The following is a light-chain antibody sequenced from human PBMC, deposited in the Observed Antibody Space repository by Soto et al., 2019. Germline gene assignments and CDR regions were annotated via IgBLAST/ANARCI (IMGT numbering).Light chain of an antibody. CDR2: DVS. Sequence: QSVLTQPASVSGSPGESITISCTGTSSDVGAYNYVSWYQQDPGKAPKLMIYDVSSRPSGVSNRFSGSKSGHTASLTISGLPAEDEADYYCTSYTSSSTYVFGTGTKVTVL. CDR1: SSDVGAYNY. V-gene: IGLV2-14*01. J-gene: IGLJ1*01. CDR3: TSYTSSSTYV.